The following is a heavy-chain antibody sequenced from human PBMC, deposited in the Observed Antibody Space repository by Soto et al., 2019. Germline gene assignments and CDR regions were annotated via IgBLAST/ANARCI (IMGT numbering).Heavy chain of an antibody. J-gene: IGHJ6*02. CDR1: GFTFSSYG. Sequence: AGSLRLSCAASGFTFSSYGMHWVRQAPFQGLEWVAVISYDGSNKYYADSVTGRFTISRDTSNDTLCQQMNSLREEDTAVYYCAKAIATYGHYGNDVWAQGTRVTV. CDR2: ISYDGSNK. CDR3: AKAIATYGHYGNDV. V-gene: IGHV3-30*18. D-gene: IGHD6-13*01.